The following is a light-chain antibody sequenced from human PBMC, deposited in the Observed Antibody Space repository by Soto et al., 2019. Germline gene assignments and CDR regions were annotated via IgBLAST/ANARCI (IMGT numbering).Light chain of an antibody. CDR2: AAS. CDR1: QGIRDD. CDR3: LQDYTYPWT. J-gene: IGKJ1*01. V-gene: IGKV1-6*01. Sequence: AIQMTQSPSSLSASIGDRVTITCRASQGIRDDLGWYRQRPGKALELLIFAASSLQGGVPSRFSGSGSGTDFTLTISSLQPEDFATYFCLQDYTYPWTFGQGTKVDIK.